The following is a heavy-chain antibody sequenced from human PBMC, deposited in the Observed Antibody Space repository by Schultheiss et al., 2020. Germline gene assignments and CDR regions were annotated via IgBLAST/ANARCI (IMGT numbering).Heavy chain of an antibody. V-gene: IGHV4-4*08. D-gene: IGHD5-12*01. CDR3: AGYEDAFDI. CDR2: IYTSGST. J-gene: IGHJ3*02. CDR1: GGSISSYY. Sequence: AETLSLTCTVSGGSISSYYWSWIRQPPGKGLEWIGRIYTSGSTYYNPSLKSRVTISVDTSKNQFSLKLSSVTAADTAVYYCAGYEDAFDIWGQGTMVTVSS.